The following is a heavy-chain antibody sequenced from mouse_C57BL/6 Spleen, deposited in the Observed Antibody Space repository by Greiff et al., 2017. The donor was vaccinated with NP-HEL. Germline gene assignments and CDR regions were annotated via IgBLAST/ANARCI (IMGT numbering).Heavy chain of an antibody. CDR2: IDPSDSYT. Sequence: QVQLQQPGAELVKPGASVKLSCKASGYTFTSYWMQWVKQRPGQGLEWIGEIDPSDSYTNYNQKLKGKATLTVDTSSSTAYMQLSSLTSEDSAVYYCARGGNYDYFDYWGQGTTLTVSS. V-gene: IGHV1-50*01. D-gene: IGHD2-1*01. CDR3: ARGGNYDYFDY. CDR1: GYTFTSYW. J-gene: IGHJ2*01.